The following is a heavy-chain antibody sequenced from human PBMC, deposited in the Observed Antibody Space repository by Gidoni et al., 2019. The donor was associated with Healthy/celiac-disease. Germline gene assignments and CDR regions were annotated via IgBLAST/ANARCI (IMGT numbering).Heavy chain of an antibody. Sequence: EVQLVQSGAEVKKPGESLKSSWKGSGYSFTSDWIGWVRQMPGKGLEWMGIIYPGYSDTRYSPSFQGQVPISADKSISTAYLQWSSLQASDTAMYYCARQDPLWFRELGYGMDVWGQGTTVPVSS. CDR3: ARQDPLWFRELGYGMDV. J-gene: IGHJ6*02. D-gene: IGHD3-10*01. CDR1: GYSFTSDW. V-gene: IGHV5-51*01. CDR2: IYPGYSDT.